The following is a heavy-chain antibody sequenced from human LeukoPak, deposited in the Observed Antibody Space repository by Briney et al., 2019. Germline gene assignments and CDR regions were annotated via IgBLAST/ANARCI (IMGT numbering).Heavy chain of an antibody. V-gene: IGHV3-30-3*01. J-gene: IGHJ4*02. CDR1: GFIFSTYA. CDR3: AKDQQQLISVSFDY. Sequence: GGSLRLSCAASGFIFSTYAMHWVRQAPGKGLEGVAVISYDGSNKYYADSVKGRFTISRDNSKNTLYLQMNSLRAEDTAVYYCAKDQQQLISVSFDYWGQGTLVTVSS. D-gene: IGHD6-13*01. CDR2: ISYDGSNK.